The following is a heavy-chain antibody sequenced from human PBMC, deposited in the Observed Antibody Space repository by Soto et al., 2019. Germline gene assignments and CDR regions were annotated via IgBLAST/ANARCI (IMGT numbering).Heavy chain of an antibody. CDR2: INPNSGGT. CDR3: ARDLPFPPGFGMDV. J-gene: IGHJ6*02. CDR1: GYTFTGYY. Sequence: QVQLVQSGAEVKKPGASVKVSCKASGYTFTGYYMHWVRQAPGQGLEWMGWINPNSGGTNYAQKFQGGVAMXSXTSXSTAYMELSRLRSDDTAVYYCARDLPFPPGFGMDVWGQGTTVTVSS. V-gene: IGHV1-2*02. D-gene: IGHD3-16*01.